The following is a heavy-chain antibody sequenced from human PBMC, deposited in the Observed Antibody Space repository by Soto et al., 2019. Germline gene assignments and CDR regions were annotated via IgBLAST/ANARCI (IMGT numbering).Heavy chain of an antibody. D-gene: IGHD2-15*01. V-gene: IGHV4-4*07. Sequence: PSETLSLTCTVSGGSMNAHFWSWIRQSAGKGLEWIGHIYISGTTMYNPSLKSRVTMSVDPPTNQLSLKLTSVTAADTAVYYCARINGGSPDFWGQGTLVTVSS. CDR1: GGSMNAHF. J-gene: IGHJ4*02. CDR2: IYISGTT. CDR3: ARINGGSPDF.